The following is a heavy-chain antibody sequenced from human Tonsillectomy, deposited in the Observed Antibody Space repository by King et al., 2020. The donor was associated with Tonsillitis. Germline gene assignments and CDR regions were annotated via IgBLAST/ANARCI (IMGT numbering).Heavy chain of an antibody. CDR3: ARRFVDTAMVTSYYFDY. J-gene: IGHJ4*02. CDR1: GFTFYDYG. Sequence: VQLVESGGGVVRPGGSLRLSCAASGFTFYDYGMSWVRQAPGKGLEWGSGINWNGGSTGYADAGKGRFTITRDNAKNSLYLQMNSLRAEDTALYYCARRFVDTAMVTSYYFDYWGQGTLVTVSS. CDR2: INWNGGST. V-gene: IGHV3-20*04. D-gene: IGHD5-18*01.